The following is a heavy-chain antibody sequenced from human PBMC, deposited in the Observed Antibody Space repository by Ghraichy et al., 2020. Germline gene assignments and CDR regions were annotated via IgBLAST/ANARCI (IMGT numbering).Heavy chain of an antibody. J-gene: IGHJ2*01. CDR2: ISWNNGNI. CDR1: GFTFDDYA. V-gene: IGHV3-9*01. CDR3: AKGDDRSGYYFNWYFDL. D-gene: IGHD3-22*01. Sequence: GGSLRLSCAASGFTFDDYAMHWVRQAPGKGLEWVSRISWNNGNIGYADSVKGRFTISRDNAKNSLYLQMNSLRAEDTALYYCAKGDDRSGYYFNWYFDLWGRGTLVTVSS.